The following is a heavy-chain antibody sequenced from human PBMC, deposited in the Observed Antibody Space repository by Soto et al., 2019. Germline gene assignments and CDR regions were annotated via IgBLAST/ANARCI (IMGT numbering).Heavy chain of an antibody. CDR1: GGSISSYY. V-gene: IGHV4-59*01. CDR3: AREGIDSSGWSHYFDY. J-gene: IGHJ4*02. Sequence: PSETLSLTCTVSGGSISSYYWSWIRRPPGKGLEWLGYIYYSGSTYYNPSLETRVTISLDTSKNQFSLRLSSVTAADTAVYYCAREGIDSSGWSHYFDYWGQGALVTVSS. D-gene: IGHD6-19*01. CDR2: IYYSGST.